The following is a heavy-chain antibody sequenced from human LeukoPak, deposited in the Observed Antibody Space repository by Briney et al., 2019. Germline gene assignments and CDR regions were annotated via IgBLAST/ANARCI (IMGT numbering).Heavy chain of an antibody. CDR2: INHSGST. CDR1: GGSFSGYY. J-gene: IGHJ6*02. CDR3: AREYTSGTEVYYGMDV. Sequence: SETLSLTCAVYGGSFSGYYWSWIRQPPGKGLEWIGEINHSGSTNCNPSLKSRVTISVDTSKNQFSLKLSSVTAADTAVYYCAREYTSGTEVYYGMDVWGQGTTVTVSS. D-gene: IGHD1-26*01. V-gene: IGHV4-34*01.